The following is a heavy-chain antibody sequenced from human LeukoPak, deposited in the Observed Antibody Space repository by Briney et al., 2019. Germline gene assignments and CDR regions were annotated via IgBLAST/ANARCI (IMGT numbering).Heavy chain of an antibody. D-gene: IGHD5-18*01. CDR3: ARGTEEVRIQLSHYYFDY. CDR2: INHSGST. CDR1: GGSFSGYY. V-gene: IGHV4-34*01. Sequence: KPSETLSLTCAVYGGSFSGYYWSWIRQPPGKGLEWIGEINHSGSTNYNPSLKSRVTISVDTSKNQFSLKLSSVTAADTAVYYCARGTEEVRIQLSHYYFDYWGQGTLVTVSS. J-gene: IGHJ4*02.